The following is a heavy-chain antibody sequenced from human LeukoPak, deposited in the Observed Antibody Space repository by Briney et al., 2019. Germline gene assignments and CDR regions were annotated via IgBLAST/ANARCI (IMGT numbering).Heavy chain of an antibody. CDR3: AREIPTMIDI. D-gene: IGHD3-22*01. J-gene: IGHJ4*02. CDR2: IYYSGST. Sequence: PSETLSLTCTVSGGSISSSSYYWGWIRQPPVKGLEWIGSIYYSGSTNYNPSLKSRVTISVDTSKNQFSLKLSSVTAADTAVYYCAREIPTMIDIWGQGTLVTVSS. V-gene: IGHV4-39*07. CDR1: GGSISSSSYY.